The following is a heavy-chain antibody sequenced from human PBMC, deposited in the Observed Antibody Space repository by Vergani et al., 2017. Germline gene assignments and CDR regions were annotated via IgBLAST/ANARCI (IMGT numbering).Heavy chain of an antibody. Sequence: QLQLQESGPGLVKPSETLSLTCTVSGGSISSSSYYWGWIRQPPGKGLEWIGYIYYSGSTYYNPSLKSRVTISVDTSKNQFSLKLSSVTAADTDVYYCARNPYCGGDCYSDAFDIWGQGTMVTVSS. CDR2: IYYSGST. D-gene: IGHD2-21*02. J-gene: IGHJ3*02. V-gene: IGHV4-39*07. CDR1: GGSISSSSYY. CDR3: ARNPYCGGDCYSDAFDI.